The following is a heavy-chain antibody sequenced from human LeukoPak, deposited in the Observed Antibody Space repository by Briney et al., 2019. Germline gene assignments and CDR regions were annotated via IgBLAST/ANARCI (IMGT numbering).Heavy chain of an antibody. V-gene: IGHV3-30*02. CDR3: AKDLSSGGSFSDAFDI. CDR1: GFTFSSYW. CDR2: IRYDGSNK. D-gene: IGHD1-26*01. J-gene: IGHJ3*02. Sequence: GGSLRLSCAASGFTFSSYWMSWVRQAPGKGLEWVAFIRYDGSNKYYADSVKGRFTISRDNSKNTLYLQMNSLRAEDTAVYYCAKDLSSGGSFSDAFDIWGQGTMVTVSS.